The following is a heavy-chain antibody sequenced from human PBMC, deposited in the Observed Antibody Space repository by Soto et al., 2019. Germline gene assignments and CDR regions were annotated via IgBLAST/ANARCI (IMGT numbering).Heavy chain of an antibody. D-gene: IGHD2-2*03. J-gene: IGHJ4*02. Sequence: PCGSLRHSSEASGFTFSTSAMSWVSQTPGKGLDWVSTISDSGSTYYADSVKGRFTISRDNSKNTLYLQMDSLRAEDTAVYYCAKVWGEDGYCTRTSCLYYFHHWGQGALVTVSS. CDR1: GFTFSTSA. CDR2: ISDSGST. V-gene: IGHV3-23*01. CDR3: AKVWGEDGYCTRTSCLYYFHH.